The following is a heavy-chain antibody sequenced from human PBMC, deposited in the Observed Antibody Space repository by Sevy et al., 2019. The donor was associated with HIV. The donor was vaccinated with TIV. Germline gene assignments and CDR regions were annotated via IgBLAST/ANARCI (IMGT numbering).Heavy chain of an antibody. CDR3: TQFSYCSGGSCYSDYGLDV. Sequence: SETLSLTCAVSGGSISSSNWWSWVRQPPGKGLEWIGEIYHSGSTIYNPSLKSRVTISVDKSKNQFSLKLSSVTAADTAVYYSTQFSYCSGGSCYSDYGLDVWGQGTTVTVSS. D-gene: IGHD2-15*01. J-gene: IGHJ6*02. V-gene: IGHV4-4*02. CDR1: GGSISSSNW. CDR2: IYHSGST.